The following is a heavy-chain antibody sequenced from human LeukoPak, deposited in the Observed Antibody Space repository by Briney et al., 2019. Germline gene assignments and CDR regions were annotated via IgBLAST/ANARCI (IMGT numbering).Heavy chain of an antibody. D-gene: IGHD6-19*01. CDR3: AREATLGQWYFDH. J-gene: IGHJ4*02. CDR1: AFTFHDHG. Sequence: GGSLRLSCVASAFTFHDHGMDWVRQAPGKGLEWVAVIAADGGVKHYADSVKGRFTLSRDNSKNTLFLQMNSLTVEDTAVYYCAREATLGQWYFDHWGPGTPVTVSS. CDR2: IAADGGVK. V-gene: IGHV3-30*03.